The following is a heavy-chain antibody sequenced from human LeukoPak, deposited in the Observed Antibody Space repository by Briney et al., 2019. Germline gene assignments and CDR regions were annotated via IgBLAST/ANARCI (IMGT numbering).Heavy chain of an antibody. Sequence: SETLSLTCSVSGGSISSYYWSWIRQPPGKGLEWIGEINHSGSTNYNPSLKSRVTISVDTSKNQFSLKLSSVTAADTAVYYCARGPGGRRGYYPLEDSYYYYYMDVWGKGTTVTVSS. CDR1: GGSISSYY. CDR3: ARGPGGRRGYYPLEDSYYYYYMDV. D-gene: IGHD3-22*01. V-gene: IGHV4-34*01. J-gene: IGHJ6*03. CDR2: INHSGST.